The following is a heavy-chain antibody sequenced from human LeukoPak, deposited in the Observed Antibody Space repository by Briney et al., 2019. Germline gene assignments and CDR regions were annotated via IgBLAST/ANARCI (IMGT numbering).Heavy chain of an antibody. CDR3: ARSRITMVRGPWFDP. Sequence: SQTLSLTCTVSGGSISSGGYYWSWIRQHPGKGLEWIGYIYYSGSTYYNPSLKSRVTISVDTSKNQSSLKLSSVTAADTAVYYCARSRITMVRGPWFDPWGQGTLVTVSS. J-gene: IGHJ5*02. CDR1: GGSISSGGYY. CDR2: IYYSGST. V-gene: IGHV4-31*03. D-gene: IGHD3-10*01.